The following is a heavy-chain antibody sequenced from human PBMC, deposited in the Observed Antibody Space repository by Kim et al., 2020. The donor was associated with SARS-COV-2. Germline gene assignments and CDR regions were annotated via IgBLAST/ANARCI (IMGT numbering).Heavy chain of an antibody. V-gene: IGHV5-51*01. Sequence: TRYSPSFQGQVTISADKSISTAYLQWSSLKASDTAMYYCARGLEEDYFDYWGQGTLVTVSS. CDR2: T. J-gene: IGHJ4*02. D-gene: IGHD1-1*01. CDR3: ARGLEEDYFDY.